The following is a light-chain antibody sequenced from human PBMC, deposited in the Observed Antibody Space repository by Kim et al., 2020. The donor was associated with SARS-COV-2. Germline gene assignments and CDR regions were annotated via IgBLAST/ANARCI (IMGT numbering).Light chain of an antibody. CDR1: RSNIGSDY. V-gene: IGLV1-47*01. CDR2: ENY. Sequence: HRVTIAGSGSRSNIGSDYVYWYQQHPGAAPKLLIYENYQRPSGVPDRFSGSKSGTSASLAISGLRSEDEADYYCAAWDDSLSVHYVFGTGTKVTVL. CDR3: AAWDDSLSVHYV. J-gene: IGLJ1*01.